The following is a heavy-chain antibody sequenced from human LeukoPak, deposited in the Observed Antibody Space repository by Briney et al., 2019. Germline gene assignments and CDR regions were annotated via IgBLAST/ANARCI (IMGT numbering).Heavy chain of an antibody. CDR2: ISSSGSLT. CDR1: GFTFSSYA. J-gene: IGHJ4*02. V-gene: IGHV3-23*01. CDR3: AKDLGGNSYFEY. D-gene: IGHD4-23*01. Sequence: PGGSLRLSCTASGFTFSSYAISWLRQAPGKGLEWLSGISSSGSLTYYVDSVKGRFTISRDNSRNTVFLQVNSLRAEDTAVYYCAKDLGGNSYFEYWGQGTLVTVSS.